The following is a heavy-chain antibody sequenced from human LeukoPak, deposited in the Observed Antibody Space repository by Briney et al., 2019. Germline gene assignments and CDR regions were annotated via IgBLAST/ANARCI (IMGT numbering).Heavy chain of an antibody. J-gene: IGHJ4*02. D-gene: IGHD2-2*01. CDR2: IKTDGSST. Sequence: PGGSLRLSCAASGFTFSTYWMHWVRHAPGKGLMWVSRIKTDGSSTSYADSVKGRFTISRDNAKNTLYLQMNSLRAEDTAVYYCARDQEYCSISTCWKPGYWGQGTLVTVSS. CDR1: GFTFSTYW. V-gene: IGHV3-74*01. CDR3: ARDQEYCSISTCWKPGY.